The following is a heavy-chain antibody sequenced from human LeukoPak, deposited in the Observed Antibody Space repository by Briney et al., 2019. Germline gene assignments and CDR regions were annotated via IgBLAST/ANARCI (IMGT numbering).Heavy chain of an antibody. CDR3: ARGTGTMVNP. CDR1: GYTFTGYY. J-gene: IGHJ5*02. CDR2: INPNSGGT. Sequence: ASVKVSCKASGYTFTGYYMEWVRQAPGQGLEWMGWINPNSGGTKYEQKFQGRVTMTRDTSISTAYMELSSLRSEDTAVYYCARGTGTMVNPWGQGTLVTVSS. V-gene: IGHV1-2*02. D-gene: IGHD3-10*01.